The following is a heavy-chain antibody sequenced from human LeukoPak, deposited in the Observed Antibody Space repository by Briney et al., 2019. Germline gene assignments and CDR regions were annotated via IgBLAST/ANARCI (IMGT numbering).Heavy chain of an antibody. V-gene: IGHV4-30-4*02. CDR3: ARDGLYYFDY. CDR2: IYYSGST. Sequence: SETLSLTCTVSGGSISSGDYYWSWIRQPPGKGLEWMGYIYYSGSTYYNPSLKSRVHISVDTSKSQFSLKLSSVTAADTAVYYCARDGLYYFDYWGQGTLVTVSS. CDR1: GGSISSGDYY. D-gene: IGHD6-19*01. J-gene: IGHJ4*02.